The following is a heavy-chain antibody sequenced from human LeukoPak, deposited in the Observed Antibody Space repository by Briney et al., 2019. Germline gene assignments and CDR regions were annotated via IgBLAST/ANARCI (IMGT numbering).Heavy chain of an antibody. D-gene: IGHD3-16*02. CDR2: ISSSSSYI. V-gene: IGHV3-21*04. CDR1: GFTFSSYS. J-gene: IGHJ4*02. CDR3: AKDPTYYDYVWGSYRYPVFDY. Sequence: GGSLRLSCAASGFTFSSYSMNWVRQAPGKGLEWVSSISSSSSYIYYADSVKGRFTISRDNAKNSLYLQMNSLRAEDTAVYYCAKDPTYYDYVWGSYRYPVFDYWGQGTLVTVSS.